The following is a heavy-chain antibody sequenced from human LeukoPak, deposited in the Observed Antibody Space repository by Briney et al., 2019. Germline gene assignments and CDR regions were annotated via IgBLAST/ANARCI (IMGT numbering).Heavy chain of an antibody. CDR2: IIPILGIA. V-gene: IGHV1-69*04. CDR3: VRMGGDYCSSTSCYSNP. J-gene: IGHJ5*02. D-gene: IGHD2-2*01. Sequence: ASVKVSCKASGGTFSSYAISWVRQAPGQGLEWMGRIIPILGIANYAQKFQGRVTITADKSTSTAYMELSSLRSEDTAVYYCVRMGGDYCSSTSCYSNPWGQGTLVTVSS. CDR1: GGTFSSYA.